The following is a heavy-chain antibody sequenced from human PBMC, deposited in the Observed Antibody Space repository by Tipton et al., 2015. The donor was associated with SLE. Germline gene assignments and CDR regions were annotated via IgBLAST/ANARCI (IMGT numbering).Heavy chain of an antibody. CDR3: ARVRGYYDSSGYWPDAFDI. CDR2: IYYSGST. Sequence: TLSLTCTVSGGSIRSHYWSWIRQPPGKGLEWIGYIYYSGSTNYNPSLKSRVTISVDTSKNQFSLKLSSVTAADTAVYYCARVRGYYDSSGYWPDAFDIWGQGTMVTVSS. V-gene: IGHV4-59*11. CDR1: GGSIRSHY. J-gene: IGHJ3*02. D-gene: IGHD3-22*01.